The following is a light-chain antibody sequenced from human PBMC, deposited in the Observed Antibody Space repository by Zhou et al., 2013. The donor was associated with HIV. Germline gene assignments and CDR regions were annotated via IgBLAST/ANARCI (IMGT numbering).Light chain of an antibody. CDR3: QQYNSYPYT. CDR1: EDISSS. J-gene: IGKJ2*01. CDR2: GAS. V-gene: IGKV1D-16*01. Sequence: DIQMTQSPSSVSASVGDTVTITCRASEDISSSLAWYQHAPGRGPKLLIYGASKLQGGVPSRFSGSGSGTDFTLTISSLQPDDFATYYCQQYNSYPYTFGQGTKLEIK.